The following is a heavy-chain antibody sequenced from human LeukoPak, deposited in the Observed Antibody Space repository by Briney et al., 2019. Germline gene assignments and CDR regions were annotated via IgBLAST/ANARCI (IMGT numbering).Heavy chain of an antibody. CDR1: GFTFSSYW. D-gene: IGHD2-15*01. V-gene: IGHV3-7*01. Sequence: GGSLRLSCAASGFTFSSYWMSWVRQAPGKGLEWVANIKQDGSKKYYVDSVKGRFTISRDNAKNSLYLQMNSLRAEDTAVYYCARDGYCSGGSCYWVYGMDVWGQGTTVTVSS. CDR3: ARDGYCSGGSCYWVYGMDV. CDR2: IKQDGSKK. J-gene: IGHJ6*02.